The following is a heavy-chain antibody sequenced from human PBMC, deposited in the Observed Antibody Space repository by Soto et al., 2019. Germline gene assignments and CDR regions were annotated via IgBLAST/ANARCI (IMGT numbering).Heavy chain of an antibody. CDR1: GFTFSSYS. J-gene: IGHJ4*02. V-gene: IGHV3-21*01. Sequence: GGSLRLSCAASGFTFSSYSMNWVRQAPGKRLEWVSSISSSSSYIYYADSVKGRFTISRDNAKNSLYLQMNSLRAEDTAVYYCASHPRDSSGYWYYFGYWGQGTLVTVSS. D-gene: IGHD3-22*01. CDR3: ASHPRDSSGYWYYFGY. CDR2: ISSSSSYI.